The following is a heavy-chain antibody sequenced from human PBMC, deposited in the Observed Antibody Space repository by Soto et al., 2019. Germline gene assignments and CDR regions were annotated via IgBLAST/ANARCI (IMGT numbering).Heavy chain of an antibody. Sequence: GGSLRLSCAASGFTFSIYAMSWVRQAPGKGLEWVSAISNTDGSTYYTDSVKGRFTISRHNSKNTLYLQMSSLRAEDTAVYYCARVNWNDPYFYFDYWGQGTSVTVSS. CDR1: GFTFSIYA. CDR3: ARVNWNDPYFYFDY. J-gene: IGHJ4*02. CDR2: ISNTDGST. D-gene: IGHD1-1*01. V-gene: IGHV3-23*01.